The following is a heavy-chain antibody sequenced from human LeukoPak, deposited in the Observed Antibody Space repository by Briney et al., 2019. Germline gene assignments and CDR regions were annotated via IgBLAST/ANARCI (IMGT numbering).Heavy chain of an antibody. J-gene: IGHJ4*02. CDR3: ARLTHYYDSSGKGY. D-gene: IGHD3-22*01. CDR1: GFTFSSYW. CDR2: IKQDGSEK. Sequence: PGGSLRLSCAASGFTFSSYWMTWVRQAPGKGLEWVANIKQDGSEKYYVDSVKGRFTISRDNAKNSLYLQMNSLRAEDTAEYYCARLTHYYDSSGKGYWGQGTLVTVSS. V-gene: IGHV3-7*01.